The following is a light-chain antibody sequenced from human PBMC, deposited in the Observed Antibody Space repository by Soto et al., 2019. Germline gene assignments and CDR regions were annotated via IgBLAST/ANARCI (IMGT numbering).Light chain of an antibody. V-gene: IGKV3-11*01. CDR1: QSVSTS. Sequence: IVLTQSPVTLAVSPGESAVLSCRASQSVSTSLAWYQHKPGQAPRLFIYDASKRAPGIPARFTGSGSGAHFMLTISRLEPEDIAVYYCQVRDVWPSFGQGTKVEIK. CDR2: DAS. J-gene: IGKJ1*01. CDR3: QVRDVWPS.